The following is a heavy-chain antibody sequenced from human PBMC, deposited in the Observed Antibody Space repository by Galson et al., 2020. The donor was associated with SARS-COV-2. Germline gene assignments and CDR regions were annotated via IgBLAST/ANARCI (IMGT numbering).Heavy chain of an antibody. CDR1: GFTFSSYE. Sequence: TGGSLRLSCAASGFTFSSYEMNWVRQAPGKGLEWISYISSSGSTIYYADSVKGRFTISRDNAKNSLYLQMNSLRAEDTAVYYCAGEVAVAQDYSYYGMDVWGQGTTVTVSS. J-gene: IGHJ6*02. CDR2: ISSSGSTI. CDR3: AGEVAVAQDYSYYGMDV. D-gene: IGHD6-19*01. V-gene: IGHV3-48*03.